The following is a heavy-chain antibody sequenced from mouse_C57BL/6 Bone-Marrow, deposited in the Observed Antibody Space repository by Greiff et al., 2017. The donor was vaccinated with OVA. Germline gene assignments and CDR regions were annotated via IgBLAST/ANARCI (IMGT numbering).Heavy chain of an antibody. CDR3: TRGPFAY. J-gene: IGHJ3*01. V-gene: IGHV5-9-1*02. Sequence: EVKLVESGEGLVKPGGSLKLSCAASGFTFSSYAMSWVRQHPEKRLEWVAYIRSGGDYTYYADTVKGRFTIPRDNATNTLYLQMSSLKSEDTAMYYCTRGPFAYWGQGTLVTVSA. CDR2: IRSGGDYT. CDR1: GFTFSSYA.